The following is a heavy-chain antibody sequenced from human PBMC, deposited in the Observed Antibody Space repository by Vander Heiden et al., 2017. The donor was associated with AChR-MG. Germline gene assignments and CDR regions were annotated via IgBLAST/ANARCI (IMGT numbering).Heavy chain of an antibody. V-gene: IGHV2-5*02. D-gene: IGHD3-3*01. J-gene: IGHJ5*02. CDR2: IYWDDDK. CDR3: AHGPHHYDFWSGYYTGRSGWFDP. Sequence: QITLKESGPTLVQPTQTLTLTCTFSGFSLSTRGVGVGWIRQPPGKALEWLALIYWDDDKRYSPSLKSRLTITKDTSKNQVVLTMTSMDPVDTATYYCAHGPHHYDFWSGYYTGRSGWFDPWGQGTLVTVSS. CDR1: GFSLSTRGVG.